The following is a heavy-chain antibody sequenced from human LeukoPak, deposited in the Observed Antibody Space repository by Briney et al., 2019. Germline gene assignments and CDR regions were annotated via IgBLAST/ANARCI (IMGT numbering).Heavy chain of an antibody. J-gene: IGHJ4*02. D-gene: IGHD3-3*01. CDR1: GFTFDDYA. CDR3: ARVKGSGYRNSIDY. CDR2: INWNGGST. Sequence: GGSLRLSCAAFGFTFDDYAMNWVRQAPGKGLELVSGINWNGGSTYYRDSVKGRFTISRDNAKNSLYLQMNSLRAEDTALYYCARVKGSGYRNSIDYWGQGTLVTVSS. V-gene: IGHV3-20*04.